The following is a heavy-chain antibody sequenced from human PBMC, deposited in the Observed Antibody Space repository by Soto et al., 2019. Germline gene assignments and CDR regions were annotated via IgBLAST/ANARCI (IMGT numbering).Heavy chain of an antibody. Sequence: GGSLRLSCAASGLTFSSYAMSWVRQAPGKGLEWVSVISGSGGYTYYADSVEGRFTISRDNSKNTLYLQMNSLRADDTAVYYCAKSAQPTAVAGRYFDYWGPGTLVTVSS. V-gene: IGHV3-23*01. J-gene: IGHJ4*02. CDR3: AKSAQPTAVAGRYFDY. CDR1: GLTFSSYA. CDR2: ISGSGGYT. D-gene: IGHD6-19*01.